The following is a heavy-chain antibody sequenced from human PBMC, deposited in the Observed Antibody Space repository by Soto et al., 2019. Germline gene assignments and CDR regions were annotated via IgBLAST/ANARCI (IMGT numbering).Heavy chain of an antibody. Sequence: SVKVSCKASGYTFTFRYLHWVRQAPGQALEWMGWITPFKSDTNYAQKFQDRVTITRDRSVSTAYMELSNLRSDDTAMYYCARSTFAGSDAFDIWGQGTMVTVSS. V-gene: IGHV1-45*02. D-gene: IGHD1-1*01. CDR3: ARSTFAGSDAFDI. CDR1: GYTFTFRY. J-gene: IGHJ3*02. CDR2: ITPFKSDT.